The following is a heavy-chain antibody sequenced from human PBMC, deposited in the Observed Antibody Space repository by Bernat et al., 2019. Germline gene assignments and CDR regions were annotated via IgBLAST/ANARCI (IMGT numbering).Heavy chain of an antibody. J-gene: IGHJ3*02. V-gene: IGHV3-33*06. CDR1: GFTFSSYG. CDR2: IWYDGSNK. D-gene: IGHD1-26*01. CDR3: AKVLGGSYPNDAFDI. Sequence: QVQLVESGGGVVQPGRSLRLSCAASGFTFSSYGMHWVRQAPGKGLEWVAVIWYDGSNKYYADSVKGRFTISRDNSKNTLYLQMNSLRAEDTAVYYCAKVLGGSYPNDAFDIWGQGTMVTVSS.